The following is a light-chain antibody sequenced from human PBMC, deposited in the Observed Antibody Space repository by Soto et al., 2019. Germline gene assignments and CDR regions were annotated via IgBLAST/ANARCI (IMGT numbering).Light chain of an antibody. J-gene: IGKJ4*01. CDR3: QQRTNWPPSLT. Sequence: IVLTQSPATLSLSPGERATLSCRASQSVSSYLAWYQQKAGQAPRLLIYDASNRATGIPARFSGSGSGTAFTLTISSLEPEAFAVYYCQQRTNWPPSLTFGAGTKVDIK. CDR2: DAS. V-gene: IGKV3-11*01. CDR1: QSVSSY.